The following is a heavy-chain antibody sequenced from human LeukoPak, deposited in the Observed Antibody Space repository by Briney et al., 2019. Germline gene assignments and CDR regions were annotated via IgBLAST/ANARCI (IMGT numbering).Heavy chain of an antibody. D-gene: IGHD7-27*01. Sequence: SQTLSLTCAVSGDSVYSNSAARNWIRQSPSRGLEWLGRTYYRSKWSTDYAVSVKSRITVNPDTSKNQFSLQLNSVTPEDTAVYYCARLENWAFDFWGQGTLITVSS. CDR2: TYYRSKWST. CDR3: ARLENWAFDF. V-gene: IGHV6-1*01. J-gene: IGHJ4*02. CDR1: GDSVYSNSAA.